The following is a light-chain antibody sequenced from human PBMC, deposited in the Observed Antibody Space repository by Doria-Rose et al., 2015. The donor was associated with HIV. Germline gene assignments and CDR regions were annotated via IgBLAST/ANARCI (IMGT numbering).Light chain of an antibody. CDR1: QRVKSSY. Sequence: TQSPGTLSLSPGERATLSCRASQRVKSSYLAWYQQKPVQAPRLLIYDASTRVTGIPDRFSGSGSGTDFTLTISRLEHEDVAVYYCQQYGASRGTFGQGTRLEIK. J-gene: IGKJ5*01. V-gene: IGKV3-20*01. CDR2: DAS. CDR3: QQYGASRGT.